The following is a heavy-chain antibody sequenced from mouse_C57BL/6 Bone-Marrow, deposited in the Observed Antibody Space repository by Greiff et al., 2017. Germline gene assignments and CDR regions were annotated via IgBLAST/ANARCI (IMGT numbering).Heavy chain of an antibody. D-gene: IGHD1-1*01. CDR2: INPNNGGT. V-gene: IGHV1-18*01. Sequence: DVKLQESGPELVKPGASVKIPCKASGYTFTDYNMDWVKQSHGKSLEWIGDINPNNGGTIYNQKFKGKATLTVDKSSSTAYMELRSLTSEDTAVYYCARRGYYGSSFPWYFDVWGTGTTVTVSS. J-gene: IGHJ1*03. CDR3: ARRGYYGSSFPWYFDV. CDR1: GYTFTDYN.